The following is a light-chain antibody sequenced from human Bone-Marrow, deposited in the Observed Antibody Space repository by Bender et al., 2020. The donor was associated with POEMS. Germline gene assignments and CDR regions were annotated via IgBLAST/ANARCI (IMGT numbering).Light chain of an antibody. CDR1: NSNIGTNA. CDR2: SDN. V-gene: IGLV1-44*01. Sequence: QSVLTQPPSASGTPGQRVTISCSGSNSNIGTNAVNWYQQFPGTAPKLLIYSDNQRPSGVPDRFYAFTSGTSASLAISRVPSEDEADYYCAAWDAGLSGGVFGGGTKLTVL. CDR3: AAWDAGLSGGV. J-gene: IGLJ3*02.